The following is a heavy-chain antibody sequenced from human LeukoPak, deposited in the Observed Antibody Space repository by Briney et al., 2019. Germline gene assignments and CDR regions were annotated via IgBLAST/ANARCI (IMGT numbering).Heavy chain of an antibody. CDR3: AREAKDYHDSSGYYGREFDY. Sequence: GGSLRLSCAASGFTFSSYEMNWVRQAPGKGLEWVSYISSSGSTIYYADSVKGRFTISRDNAENSLYLQMNSLRAEDTAVYYCAREAKDYHDSSGYYGREFDYWGQGTLVTVSS. J-gene: IGHJ4*02. CDR1: GFTFSSYE. V-gene: IGHV3-48*03. CDR2: ISSSGSTI. D-gene: IGHD3-22*01.